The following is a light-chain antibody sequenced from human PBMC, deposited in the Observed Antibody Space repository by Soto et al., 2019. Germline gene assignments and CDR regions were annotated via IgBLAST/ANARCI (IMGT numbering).Light chain of an antibody. CDR2: ATS. CDR3: QQANSFPIT. Sequence: DIQMTQSLGSLSAFVGDRVTITCRASQSISTYLIWYQQKPGKAPKLLIYATSSLQSGVPSRFSGSGSGTDFTLTISSLQPEDFATYYCQQANSFPITFGQGTRLEIK. CDR1: QSISTY. V-gene: IGKV1-39*01. J-gene: IGKJ5*01.